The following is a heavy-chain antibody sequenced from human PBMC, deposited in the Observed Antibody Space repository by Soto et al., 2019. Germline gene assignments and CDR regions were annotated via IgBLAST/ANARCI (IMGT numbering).Heavy chain of an antibody. J-gene: IGHJ4*02. CDR3: ARAGSFTPGFDS. Sequence: SETLSLTCAVSGGSISTPNWWSWVRQPPETGLEWIGEISHSGSTAYNPSLKSRVTMSVDRSKNQFSLNLSSVTAADTAVYYCARAGSFTPGFDSWGQGTPVTVSS. V-gene: IGHV4-4*02. CDR2: ISHSGST. D-gene: IGHD3-10*01. CDR1: GGSISTPNW.